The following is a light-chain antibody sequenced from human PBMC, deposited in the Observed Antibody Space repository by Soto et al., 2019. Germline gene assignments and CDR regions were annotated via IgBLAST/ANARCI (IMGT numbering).Light chain of an antibody. J-gene: IGLJ1*01. V-gene: IGLV1-40*01. CDR1: SSNIGAGYD. CDR2: GNT. CDR3: QSYDRSLNGSYV. Sequence: QSVLTQPPSVSGAPGQRVTISCNGSSSNIGAGYDVHWYQHLPGTAPKLLIYGNTNRPSGVPDRFSGSKSGTSASLAITGLQTEDEADYYCQSYDRSLNGSYVFGTGTKVTVL.